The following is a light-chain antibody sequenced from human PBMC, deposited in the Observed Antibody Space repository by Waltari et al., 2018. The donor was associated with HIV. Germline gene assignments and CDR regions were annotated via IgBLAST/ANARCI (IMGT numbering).Light chain of an antibody. Sequence: QSVLSQPPSAPGTPGQRVTISCSGGLSNIGSNYVYWYQQFSGMAPKLVIFRNDHRPPEVHDRFTGSKSVTSASLIITGLQSEDESDYYCAVWDDKLGAWLFGGGTRVTV. CDR1: LSNIGSNY. V-gene: IGLV1-47*01. J-gene: IGLJ3*02. CDR3: AVWDDKLGAWL. CDR2: RND.